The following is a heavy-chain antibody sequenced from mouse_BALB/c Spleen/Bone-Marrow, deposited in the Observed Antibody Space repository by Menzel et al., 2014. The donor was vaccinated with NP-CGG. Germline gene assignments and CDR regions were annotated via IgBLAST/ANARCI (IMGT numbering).Heavy chain of an antibody. Sequence: VQLKESGAELVKPGASVKLSCTASGFNIKDTYMHWVKQRPEQGLEWIGRIDPANGNTKYDPKFQGKATITADKSSNTAYLQLSSLTSEDTAVYYSATSYRYDGTFAYWGQGTLVTVSA. J-gene: IGHJ3*01. V-gene: IGHV14-3*02. D-gene: IGHD2-14*01. CDR1: GFNIKDTY. CDR3: ATSYRYDGTFAY. CDR2: IDPANGNT.